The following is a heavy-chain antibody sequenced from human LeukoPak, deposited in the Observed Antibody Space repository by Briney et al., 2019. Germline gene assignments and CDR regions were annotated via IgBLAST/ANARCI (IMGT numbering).Heavy chain of an antibody. Sequence: GGSLRLSCSASGFTFSSYGMHWVRQAPGKGLEWVAFIPYDGSNKYYADSVKGRFTISRDNSKNTLYLQMNSLRAEDTAVYYCARREVYFDYWGQGTLVTVSS. V-gene: IGHV3-30*02. CDR2: IPYDGSNK. CDR3: ARREVYFDY. CDR1: GFTFSSYG. D-gene: IGHD1-14*01. J-gene: IGHJ4*02.